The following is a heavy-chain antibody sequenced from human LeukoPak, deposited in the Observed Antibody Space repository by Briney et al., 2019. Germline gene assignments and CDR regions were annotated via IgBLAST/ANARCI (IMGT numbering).Heavy chain of an antibody. D-gene: IGHD5-24*01. CDR3: ARDRAEDGYNY. V-gene: IGHV3-48*03. CDR1: GFTFSSYE. CDR2: ISSSGSTI. J-gene: IGHJ4*02. Sequence: GGSLRLSCAASGFTFSSYEMNWVRQAPGKGLEWVSYISSSGSTIYYADSVKGRFTISRDNAKTSLYLQMHSLRAEDTAVYYCARDRAEDGYNYWGQGTLVTVSS.